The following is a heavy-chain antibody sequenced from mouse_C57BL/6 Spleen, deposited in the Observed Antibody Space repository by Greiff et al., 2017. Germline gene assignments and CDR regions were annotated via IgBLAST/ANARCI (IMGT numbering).Heavy chain of an antibody. CDR3: ASEEIYYDYGDWYFAV. J-gene: IGHJ1*03. D-gene: IGHD2-4*01. Sequence: VQLQQSGPELVKPGASVKISCKASGYTFTDYYMNWVKQSHGKSLEWIGDINPNNGGTSYNQKFKGKATLTVDKSSSTAYMELRSLTSEDSAVYYCASEEIYYDYGDWYFAVGGTGTTVTVSS. V-gene: IGHV1-26*01. CDR1: GYTFTDYY. CDR2: INPNNGGT.